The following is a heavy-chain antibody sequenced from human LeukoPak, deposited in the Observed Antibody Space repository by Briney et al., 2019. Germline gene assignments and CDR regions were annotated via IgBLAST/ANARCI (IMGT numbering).Heavy chain of an antibody. CDR3: ARILYGSGTFQH. J-gene: IGHJ1*01. CDR2: INHSGST. Sequence: SETLSLTCAVSGGSISSGGYSWSWIRQPPGKGLEWIGEINHSGSTNYNPSLKSRVTISVDTSKNQFSLKLSSVTAADTAVYYCARILYGSGTFQHWGQGTLVTVSS. D-gene: IGHD3-10*01. V-gene: IGHV4-34*01. CDR1: GGSISSGGYS.